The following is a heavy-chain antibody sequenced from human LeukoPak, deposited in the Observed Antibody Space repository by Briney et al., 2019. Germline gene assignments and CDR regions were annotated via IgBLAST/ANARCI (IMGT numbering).Heavy chain of an antibody. V-gene: IGHV1-2*02. CDR3: ARDRGSGSYYVNFDS. Sequence: ASVKVSCKASGYSFTGYYIHWVRQAPGQGLEWMGWINPNSGGTDHAQKFQGRVTMTRDTSISTAYMELSSLRSDDTAVYYCARDRGSGSYYVNFDSWGPGTLVTVSS. CDR1: GYSFTGYY. J-gene: IGHJ4*02. CDR2: INPNSGGT. D-gene: IGHD3-10*01.